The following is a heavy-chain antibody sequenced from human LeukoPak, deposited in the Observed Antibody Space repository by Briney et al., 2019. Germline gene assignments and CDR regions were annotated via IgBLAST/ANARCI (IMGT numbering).Heavy chain of an antibody. D-gene: IGHD3-22*01. V-gene: IGHV3-11*01. J-gene: IGHJ4*02. CDR3: ATRGPDSSGFYRFDY. CDR1: GFTFSDYC. CDR2: ISSSGSTM. Sequence: PGGSLRLSCAASGFTFSDYCMSWIRQAPGKGLEWASFISSSGSTMYYADSVKDRFTISRDNAKNSLYLQMNSLRAEDTAVYYCATRGPDSSGFYRFDYWGQGTLVTVSS.